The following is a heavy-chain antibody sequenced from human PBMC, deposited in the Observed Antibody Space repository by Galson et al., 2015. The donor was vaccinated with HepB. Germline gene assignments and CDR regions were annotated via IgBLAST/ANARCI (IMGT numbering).Heavy chain of an antibody. J-gene: IGHJ6*02. CDR2: ISSSSLYV. Sequence: SLRLSCASSGFTLSTYSMNWVRQAPGKGLEWVSSISSSSLYVYYADSVRGRFTVSRDNAKNSHYLQMNSLSAEDTAVYYCARDWGSTYSQNYSYCGMDVWGRGTTVTVSS. CDR1: GFTLSTYS. V-gene: IGHV3-21*01. D-gene: IGHD3-16*01. CDR3: ARDWGSTYSQNYSYCGMDV.